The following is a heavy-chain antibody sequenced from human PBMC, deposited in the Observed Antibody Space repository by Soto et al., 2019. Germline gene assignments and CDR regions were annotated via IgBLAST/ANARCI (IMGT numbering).Heavy chain of an antibody. CDR3: ARHPGRNLMVRGVNSPILNAFDI. V-gene: IGHV4-39*01. D-gene: IGHD3-10*01. J-gene: IGHJ3*02. CDR2: IYYSGST. Sequence: SETLSLTCTVSGGSISSSSYYWGWIRQPPGKGLEWIGSIYYSGSTYYNPSLKSRVTISVDTSKNQFSLKLSSVTAADTAVYYCARHPGRNLMVRGVNSPILNAFDIWGQGTMVTVSS. CDR1: GGSISSSSYY.